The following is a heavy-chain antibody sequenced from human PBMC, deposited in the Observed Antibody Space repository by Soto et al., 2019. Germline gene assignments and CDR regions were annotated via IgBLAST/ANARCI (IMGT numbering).Heavy chain of an antibody. D-gene: IGHD3-10*01. V-gene: IGHV4-34*01. J-gene: IGHJ6*03. CDR3: ARDPRGGSVTGYYYYYYMDV. Sequence: SETLSLTCAVYGGSFSGYYWSWIRQPPGKGLEWIGEINHSGSTNYNPSLKSRVTISVDTSKNQFSLKLSSVTAADTAVYYCARDPRGGSVTGYYYYYYMDVWGKGTTVTVSS. CDR1: GGSFSGYY. CDR2: INHSGST.